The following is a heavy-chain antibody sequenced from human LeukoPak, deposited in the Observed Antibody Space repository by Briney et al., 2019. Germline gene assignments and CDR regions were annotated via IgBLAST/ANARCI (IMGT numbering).Heavy chain of an antibody. D-gene: IGHD4-17*01. CDR2: ISSSGSTI. Sequence: GGSLRLSCAASGFTFSSYEMNWVRQAPGKGLEWVSYISSSGSTIYYADSVKGRFTISRDNAKNSLYLQMNGLRAEDTAVYYCARDASYGDYSFDYYGMDVWGKGTTVTVSS. J-gene: IGHJ6*04. CDR3: ARDASYGDYSFDYYGMDV. CDR1: GFTFSSYE. V-gene: IGHV3-48*03.